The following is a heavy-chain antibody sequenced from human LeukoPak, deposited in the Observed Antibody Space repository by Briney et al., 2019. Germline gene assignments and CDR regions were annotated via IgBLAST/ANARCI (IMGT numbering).Heavy chain of an antibody. CDR2: MNPKSGNT. V-gene: IGHV1-8*02. J-gene: IGHJ4*02. CDR1: GGTFSSYA. D-gene: IGHD1-26*01. CDR3: ARGLSYSGRYLIDY. Sequence: GASVKVSCKASGGTFSSYAINWVRQATGQGLEWMGWMNPKSGNTGYAQKFQGRVTMTRNTSIGTAYMELSSLRSEDTAMYYCARGLSYSGRYLIDYWGQGTLVTVSS.